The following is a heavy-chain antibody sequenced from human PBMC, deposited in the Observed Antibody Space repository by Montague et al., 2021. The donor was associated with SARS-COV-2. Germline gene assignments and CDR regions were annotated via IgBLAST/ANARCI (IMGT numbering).Heavy chain of an antibody. V-gene: IGHV4-61*01. CDR2: TLHGGTT. D-gene: IGHD6-13*01. CDR1: GDSINSGSYY. Sequence: SETLSLTCTVSGDSINSGSYYWSWIRQPPGKGLEWIGYTLHGGTTDYNPSLKSRVTISVETSKNQLSLEVRSVTAADTAVYYCAGHEAAPASFDPWGQGTLVTVSA. CDR3: AGHEAAPASFDP. J-gene: IGHJ5*02.